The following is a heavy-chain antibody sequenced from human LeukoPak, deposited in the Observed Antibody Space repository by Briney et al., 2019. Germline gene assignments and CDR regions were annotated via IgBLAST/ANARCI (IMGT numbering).Heavy chain of an antibody. D-gene: IGHD5-18*01. V-gene: IGHV3-30*02. CDR3: ARMIQLWLPLGAFDI. CDR2: IRYDGSNK. Sequence: GGSLRLSCAASGFTFSSYGMHWVRQAPGKGLEWVAFIRYDGSNKYYADSVKGRFTISRDNSKNTLYLQMNSLRAEDTAVYYCARMIQLWLPLGAFDIWGQGTMVTVSS. CDR1: GFTFSSYG. J-gene: IGHJ3*02.